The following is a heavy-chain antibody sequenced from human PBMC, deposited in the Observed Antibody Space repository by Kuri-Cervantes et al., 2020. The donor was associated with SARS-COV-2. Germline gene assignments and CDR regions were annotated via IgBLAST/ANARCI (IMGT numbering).Heavy chain of an antibody. Sequence: GESLKISCVASGFNFSTSDMHWVRQAPGKGLEWVTFISSDGKNKKCMASGKGRFTISRDNSQNTLHLQMKSLRDEDTAIYYCATDRAGVHGFWGQGTLVTVSS. CDR3: ATDRAGVHGF. V-gene: IGHV3-30*03. CDR1: GFNFSTSD. J-gene: IGHJ4*02. CDR2: ISSDGKNK. D-gene: IGHD2-21*01.